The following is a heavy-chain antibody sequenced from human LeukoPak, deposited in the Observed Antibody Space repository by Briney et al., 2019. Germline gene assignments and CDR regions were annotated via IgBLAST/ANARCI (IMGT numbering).Heavy chain of an antibody. CDR1: GFTFSSYT. CDR3: AISRTSLPDYQNLNF. Sequence: GGSLRLSCAASGFTFSSYTTSWFREAPGKGLEWVSSISSSINYIYHADSVKGRFTISRDDAQNSVYLQMNSLKDEDTAVYYCAISRTSLPDYQNLNFWGQGTLVIVSS. J-gene: IGHJ4*02. D-gene: IGHD2-2*01. V-gene: IGHV3-21*01. CDR2: ISSSINYI.